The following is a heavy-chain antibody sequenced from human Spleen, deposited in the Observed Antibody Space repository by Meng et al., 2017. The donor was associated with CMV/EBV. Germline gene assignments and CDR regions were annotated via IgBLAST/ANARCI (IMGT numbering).Heavy chain of an antibody. CDR3: ARDFIGVRPDYYYNGMDV. D-gene: IGHD6-6*01. V-gene: IGHV3-48*03. CDR1: GFTFSSYE. Sequence: SCAASGFTFSSYEMNWVRQAPGKGLEWVSYSSSRGSTIYYADSVQGRFTISRDNAKNSLYLQMNSLRAEDTAVYYCARDFIGVRPDYYYNGMDVWGQGTTVTVSS. J-gene: IGHJ6*02. CDR2: SSSRGSTI.